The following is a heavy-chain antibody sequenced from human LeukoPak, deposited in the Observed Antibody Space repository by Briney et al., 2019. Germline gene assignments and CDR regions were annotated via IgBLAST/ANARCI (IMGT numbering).Heavy chain of an antibody. V-gene: IGHV3-30*02. J-gene: IGHJ4*02. CDR3: AKDRADYYDFWSGQGDYFDY. Sequence: GGSLRLSCAASGFTFSSYGMHWVRQAPGKGLEWVAFIRYDGSNKYYADSVKGRFTISRDNSKNTLYLQMNSLRAEDTAVYYCAKDRADYYDFWSGQGDYFDYWGQGTLVTVSS. CDR2: IRYDGSNK. D-gene: IGHD3-3*01. CDR1: GFTFSSYG.